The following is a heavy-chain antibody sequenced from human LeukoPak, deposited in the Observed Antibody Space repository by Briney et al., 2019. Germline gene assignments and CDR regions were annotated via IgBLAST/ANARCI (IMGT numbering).Heavy chain of an antibody. Sequence: GGSLRLSCAASGFTVSSNYMSWVRQAPGKGLEWVSVIYNGGSTYYADSVKGRFTISRDNSKNTLYLQMNSLRAEDTAVYYCARDGLDYYDSSGYYHYWGQGTLVTVSS. J-gene: IGHJ4*02. CDR1: GFTVSSNY. CDR3: ARDGLDYYDSSGYYHY. V-gene: IGHV3-53*01. CDR2: IYNGGST. D-gene: IGHD3-22*01.